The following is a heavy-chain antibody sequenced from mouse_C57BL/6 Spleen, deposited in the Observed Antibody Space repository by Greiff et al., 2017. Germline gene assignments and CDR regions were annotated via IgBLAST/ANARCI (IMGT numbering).Heavy chain of an antibody. J-gene: IGHJ4*01. CDR3: ARSIYYDYSYDAMGY. D-gene: IGHD2-4*01. Sequence: VQLQQSGPELVKPGASVKISCKASGYAFSSSWMNWVKQRPGKGLEWIGRIYPGDGDTNYNGKFKGKATLTADKSSSTAYTQLSSLTSEDSAVYFCARSIYYDYSYDAMGYWGQGTSVTVSS. CDR2: IYPGDGDT. CDR1: GYAFSSSW. V-gene: IGHV1-82*01.